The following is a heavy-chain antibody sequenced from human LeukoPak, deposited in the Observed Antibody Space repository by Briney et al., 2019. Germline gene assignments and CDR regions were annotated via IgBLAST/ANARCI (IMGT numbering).Heavy chain of an antibody. CDR3: ARVEVDTAMEAYYYFDY. D-gene: IGHD5-18*01. CDR2: IRYDGSNK. V-gene: IGHV3-33*01. Sequence: GRSLRLSCAASGFTFSSYGMHWVRQAPGKGLEWVAVIRYDGSNKYYADSVKGRFTISRDNSKNTLYLQMNSLRAEDTAVYYCARVEVDTAMEAYYYFDYWGQGTLVTVSS. CDR1: GFTFSSYG. J-gene: IGHJ4*02.